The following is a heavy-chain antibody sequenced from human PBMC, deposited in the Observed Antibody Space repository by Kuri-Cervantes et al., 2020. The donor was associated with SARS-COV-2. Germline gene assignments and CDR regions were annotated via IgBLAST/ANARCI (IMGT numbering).Heavy chain of an antibody. CDR1: GYTFTGYY. D-gene: IGHD6-6*01. CDR2: INPDSGGT. Sequence: ASVKVSCKASGYTFTGYYMHWVRQAPGQGLEWMGWINPDSGGTNYAQKFQGRVTMTRDTSISTAYMELSRLRSDDTAVYYCARGGIAARPSPFDYWGQGTLVTVSS. CDR3: ARGGIAARPSPFDY. V-gene: IGHV1-2*02. J-gene: IGHJ4*02.